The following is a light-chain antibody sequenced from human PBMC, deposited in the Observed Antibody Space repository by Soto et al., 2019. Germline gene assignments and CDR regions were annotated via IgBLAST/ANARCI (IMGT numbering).Light chain of an antibody. Sequence: EVVLTQSPGTLSLSPGERATVSCRASQTISRNYLAWYQKKPGQAPRPLIYGASTRATDIPARFSGSGSGTDVTLTISRLEPEDSAVYYCQQYAGSPTTFGQGTRLEIK. CDR1: QTISRNY. CDR3: QQYAGSPTT. V-gene: IGKV3-20*01. CDR2: GAS. J-gene: IGKJ5*01.